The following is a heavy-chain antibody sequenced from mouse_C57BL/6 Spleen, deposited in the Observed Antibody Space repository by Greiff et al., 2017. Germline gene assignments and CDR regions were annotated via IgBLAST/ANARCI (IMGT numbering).Heavy chain of an antibody. Sequence: VQLQQPGAELVKPGASVKMSCKASGYTFTSYWITWVKQRPGQGLEWIGDIYPGSGSTNYNEKFRSKATLTVDTSSSTAYMQLSSPTSEDSAVXYCARCGSFPAYAMDYWGQGTSVTVSS. CDR2: IYPGSGST. CDR1: GYTFTSYW. CDR3: ARCGSFPAYAMDY. V-gene: IGHV1-55*01. J-gene: IGHJ4*01.